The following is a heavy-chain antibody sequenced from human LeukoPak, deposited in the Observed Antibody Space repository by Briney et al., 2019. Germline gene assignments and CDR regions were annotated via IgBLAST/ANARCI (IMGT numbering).Heavy chain of an antibody. Sequence: ASVKVSCKASGYSFTSYAMHWVRQAPGPRLEWMGWINAGNGNTKYSQKFQGRVTITRDTSANTAYMELSSLRSEDTAVYYCARDMSLRYSSSWQHLDYWGQGTLVTVSS. CDR3: ARDMSLRYSSSWQHLDY. V-gene: IGHV1-3*01. D-gene: IGHD6-13*01. J-gene: IGHJ4*02. CDR2: INAGNGNT. CDR1: GYSFTSYA.